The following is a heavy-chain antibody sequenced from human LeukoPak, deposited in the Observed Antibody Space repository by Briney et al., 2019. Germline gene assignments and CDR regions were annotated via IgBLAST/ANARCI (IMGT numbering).Heavy chain of an antibody. V-gene: IGHV4-34*01. CDR2: INNSGST. J-gene: IGHJ4*02. CDR1: GAFFSDSY. CDR3: ARGRYGPRLGN. D-gene: IGHD3-16*01. Sequence: SETLSLTCAVDGAFFSDSYWSWIRQSPEKGLEWIGEINNSGSTSYNPSLNSRVIMSVDRSKNQFSLRLTSVTAADTAVYYCARGRYGPRLGNWGQGTLVTVSS.